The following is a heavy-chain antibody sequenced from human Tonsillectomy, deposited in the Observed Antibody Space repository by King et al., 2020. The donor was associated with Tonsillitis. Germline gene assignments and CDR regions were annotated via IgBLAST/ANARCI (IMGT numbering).Heavy chain of an antibody. D-gene: IGHD3-22*01. CDR2: IWYDGSNK. J-gene: IGHJ4*02. V-gene: IGHV3-33*01. Sequence: VQLVESGGGVVQPGRSLRLSCAASGFTFSSYGMHWVRQAPGKGLEWVAVIWYDGSNKYYADSVKGRFTISRDNSKTTLYLQMNSRRAEDTAVYYCARDGERYYDSSGYYYPNYWGQGTLVTVSS. CDR1: GFTFSSYG. CDR3: ARDGERYYDSSGYYYPNY.